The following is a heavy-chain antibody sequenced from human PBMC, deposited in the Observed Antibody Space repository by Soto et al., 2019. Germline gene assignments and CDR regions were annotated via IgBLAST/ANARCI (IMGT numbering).Heavy chain of an antibody. J-gene: IGHJ6*02. CDR2: IYYSGST. CDR3: ARDSRRDYRYYYYYYGMDV. CDR1: GGSISSYY. Sequence: SETLSLTCTVSGGSISSYYCSWIRQPPGKGLEWIGYIYYSGSTNYNPSLKSRVTISVDTSKNQFSLKLSSVTAADTAVYYCARDSRRDYRYYYYYYGMDVWGQGTTVTVSS. V-gene: IGHV4-59*01. D-gene: IGHD4-4*01.